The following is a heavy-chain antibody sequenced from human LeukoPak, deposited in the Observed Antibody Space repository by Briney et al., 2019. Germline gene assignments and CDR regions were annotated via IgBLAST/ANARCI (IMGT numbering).Heavy chain of an antibody. CDR3: ARFRIAAAGRGHLFDC. V-gene: IGHV4-59*01. CDR1: GGSISSYY. D-gene: IGHD6-13*01. J-gene: IGHJ4*02. Sequence: SETLSLTCTVSGGSISSYYWSWIRQPPGKGLEWIGYIYYSGSTNYNPSLKSRVTISVDTSKNQFSLKLSSVTAADTAVYYCARFRIAAAGRGHLFDCRGQGTLVTVSS. CDR2: IYYSGST.